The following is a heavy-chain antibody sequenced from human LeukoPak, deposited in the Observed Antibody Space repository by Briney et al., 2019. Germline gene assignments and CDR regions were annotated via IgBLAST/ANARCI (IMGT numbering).Heavy chain of an antibody. J-gene: IGHJ4*02. CDR3: ARDNPPDY. V-gene: IGHV3-72*01. CDR1: GFPFSDYY. Sequence: GGSLRLSCTASGFPFSDYYIDWVRQAPGKGLEWVGRSRPKANGYTTDYAASVKGRISISRDDSKNSLDLQMNSLRAEDTALYYCARDNPPDYWGQGTLVTVSS. CDR2: SRPKANGYTT.